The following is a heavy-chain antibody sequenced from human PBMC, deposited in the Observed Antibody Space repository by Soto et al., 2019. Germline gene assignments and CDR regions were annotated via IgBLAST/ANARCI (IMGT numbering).Heavy chain of an antibody. V-gene: IGHV1-24*01. J-gene: IGHJ4*02. CDR2: FDPEDGET. CDR1: GYTLTELS. Sequence: ASVKVSCKVSGYTLTELSMHWVRQAPGNGLEWMGGFDPEDGETIYAQKFQGRVTMTEDTSTDTAYMELSSLRSEDTAVYYCATGVGITGTNGPYYWGQGTLVTV. CDR3: ATGVGITGTNGPYY. D-gene: IGHD1-7*01.